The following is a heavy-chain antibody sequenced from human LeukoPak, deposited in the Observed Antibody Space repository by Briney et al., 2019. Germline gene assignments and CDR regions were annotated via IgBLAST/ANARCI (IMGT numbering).Heavy chain of an antibody. J-gene: IGHJ6*02. D-gene: IGHD1-7*01. CDR2: ISYDGRDE. Sequence: PGGSLRLSWAASGFIFSIYGMHWVRQAPGKGLEWVAVISYDGRDEYYADSVKGRFTISRDKSKNTLYLQMNTLRAEDTAVYYCARDSETHSRNYHYGMDVWGQGTTVTVSS. V-gene: IGHV3-30*03. CDR1: GFIFSIYG. CDR3: ARDSETHSRNYHYGMDV.